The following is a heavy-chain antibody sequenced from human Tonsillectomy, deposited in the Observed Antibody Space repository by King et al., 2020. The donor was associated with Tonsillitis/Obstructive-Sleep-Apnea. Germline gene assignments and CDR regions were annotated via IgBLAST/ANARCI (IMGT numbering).Heavy chain of an antibody. D-gene: IGHD3-16*02. V-gene: IGHV1-18*01. J-gene: IGHJ4*02. Sequence: QLVQSGAEVKKPGASVKVSCKASGYTFSSHSITWVRQAPGQGLEWMGWISAYNGNTNYGQTLQGRVAMTTDTSTSTAYMELRSLISDDTAVYYCARQGSYRSWYYFDYWGQGPLVTVSS. CDR3: ARQGSYRSWYYFDY. CDR2: ISAYNGNT. CDR1: GYTFSSHS.